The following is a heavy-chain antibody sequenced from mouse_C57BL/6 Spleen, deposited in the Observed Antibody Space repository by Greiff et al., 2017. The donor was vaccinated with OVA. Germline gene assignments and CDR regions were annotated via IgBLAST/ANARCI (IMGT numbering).Heavy chain of an antibody. D-gene: IGHD4-1*01. V-gene: IGHV14-3*01. J-gene: IGHJ4*01. CDR1: GFNIKNTY. CDR3: APVTGREAMDY. Sequence: EVKLVESVAELVRPGASVKLSCTASGFNIKNTYMHWVKQRPEQGLEWIGRIDPANGNTKYAPKFQGKATITADTSSNTAYLQLSSLTSEDTAIYYCAPVTGREAMDYWGQGTSVTVSS. CDR2: IDPANGNT.